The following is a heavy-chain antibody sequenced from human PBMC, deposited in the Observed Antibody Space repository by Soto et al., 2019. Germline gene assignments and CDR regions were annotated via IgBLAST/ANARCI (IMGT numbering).Heavy chain of an antibody. D-gene: IGHD3-22*01. V-gene: IGHV3-23*01. CDR2: LSGSGGFT. Sequence: VGSLRLSCAASGFTFNTYAMSWVRQAPGKGLEWVASLSGSGGFTEHADSVKGRFSISRDNSKNTPFLQMNGLRVDDTAVYYCGKDRYYDSRIIDSWGSGTLVTVSS. CDR1: GFTFNTYA. CDR3: GKDRYYDSRIIDS. J-gene: IGHJ4*02.